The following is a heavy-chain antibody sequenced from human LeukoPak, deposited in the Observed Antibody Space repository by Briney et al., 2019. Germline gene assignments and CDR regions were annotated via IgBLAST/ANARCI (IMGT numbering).Heavy chain of an antibody. V-gene: IGHV1-69*13. CDR2: IIPIFGTA. CDR3: ATGTLYDYVWGSYRYIPWNY. CDR1: GGTFSSYA. Sequence: SVKVSCKASGGTFSSYAISWVRQAPGQGLEWMGGIIPIFGTANYAQKFQGRVTITADESTSTAYMELSSLRSEDTAVYYCATGTLYDYVWGSYRYIPWNYWGQGTLVTVSS. J-gene: IGHJ4*02. D-gene: IGHD3-16*02.